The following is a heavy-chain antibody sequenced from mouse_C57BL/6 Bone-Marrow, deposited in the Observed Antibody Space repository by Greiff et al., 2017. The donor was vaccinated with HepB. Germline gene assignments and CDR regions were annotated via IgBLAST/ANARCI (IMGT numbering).Heavy chain of an antibody. CDR3: RRRYYGSSHWYFDV. CDR2: IDPETGGT. Sequence: VQLQQSGAELVRPGASVKLSCKASGYTFTDYEMHCVKQTPVDGLEWIGAIDPETGGTASNQKFKGKATRTADKSSSTAYMDLRSLTSEDSAVYYCRRRYYGSSHWYFDVWGRGTTVTVSS. V-gene: IGHV1-23*01. J-gene: IGHJ1*03. D-gene: IGHD1-1*01. CDR1: GYTFTDYE.